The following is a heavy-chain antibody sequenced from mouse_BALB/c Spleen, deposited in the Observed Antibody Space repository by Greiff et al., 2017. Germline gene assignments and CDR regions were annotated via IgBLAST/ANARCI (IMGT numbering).Heavy chain of an antibody. CDR2: ISCYNGAT. V-gene: IGHV1S34*01. J-gene: IGHJ4*01. Sequence: LVKTGASVKISCKASGYSFTDYYMHWVKQSHGKSLEWIGYISCYNGATSYNQKFKGKATFTVDTSSSTAYMQFNSLTSEDSAVYYCARGNDYVDGYYAMDYWGQGTSVTVSS. D-gene: IGHD2-4*01. CDR1: GYSFTDYY. CDR3: ARGNDYVDGYYAMDY.